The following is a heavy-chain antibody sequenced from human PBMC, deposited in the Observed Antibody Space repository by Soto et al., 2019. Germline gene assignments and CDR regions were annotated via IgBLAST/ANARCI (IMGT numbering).Heavy chain of an antibody. CDR1: GYTFTSYD. J-gene: IGHJ4*02. CDR2: MNPNSGNT. Sequence: ASVKVSCKASGYTFTSYDIDWVRQATGQGLEWMGRMNPNSGNTSYAQKFQGRVTLTRDTSISTAYMELSSLRFDDTAVYYCARDLAAGDYWGQGTLVTVSS. CDR3: ARDLAAGDY. D-gene: IGHD6-13*01. V-gene: IGHV1-8*01.